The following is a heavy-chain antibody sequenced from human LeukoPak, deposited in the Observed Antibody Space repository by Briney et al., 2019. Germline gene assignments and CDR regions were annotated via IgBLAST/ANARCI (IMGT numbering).Heavy chain of an antibody. D-gene: IGHD3-22*01. CDR2: INPSGGST. CDR3: ARGRSSYYDSSGYYRPGGPFDY. J-gene: IGHJ4*02. V-gene: IGHV1-46*01. Sequence: ASVKVSCKASGYTFTSYYMHWVRQAPGQGLEWMGIINPSGGSTSYAQKFQGRVTMTRDTSTSTVYMELSSLRSEDTAVYYCARGRSSYYDSSGYYRPGGPFDYWGQGTLVTVSS. CDR1: GYTFTSYY.